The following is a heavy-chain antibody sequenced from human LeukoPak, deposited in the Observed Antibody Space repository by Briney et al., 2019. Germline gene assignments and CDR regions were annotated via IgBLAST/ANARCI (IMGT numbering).Heavy chain of an antibody. CDR2: IDSSGST. CDR3: ARDAYGGNGY. D-gene: IGHD2-21*01. CDR1: GGSISSYY. J-gene: IGHJ4*02. Sequence: SETLSLTCTVSGGSISSYYWSLIRQPAGKGLEWIGRIDSSGSTNYNPSLKSRVTMSVDTSNNQFSLKLTSVTAADTAMYYCARDAYGGNGYWGQGTLVTVSS. V-gene: IGHV4-4*07.